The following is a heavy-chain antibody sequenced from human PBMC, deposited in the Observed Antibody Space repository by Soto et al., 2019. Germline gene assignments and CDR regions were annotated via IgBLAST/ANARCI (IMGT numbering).Heavy chain of an antibody. J-gene: IGHJ6*02. Sequence: PSETLSLTCTVSGYSISGGYYWGWIRQPPGKGREWIGSIYHSGSTYYNPSLKSRVTISVDTSKDQFSLKLSSVTAADTAVYYCARELCLCSSTSYYDCYYYGMDVWGQGTTVTIS. CDR3: ARELCLCSSTSYYDCYYYGMDV. CDR1: GYSISGGYY. CDR2: IYHSGST. V-gene: IGHV4-38-2*02. D-gene: IGHD2-2*01.